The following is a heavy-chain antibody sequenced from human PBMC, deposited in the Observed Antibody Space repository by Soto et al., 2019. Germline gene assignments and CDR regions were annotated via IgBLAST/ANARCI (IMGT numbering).Heavy chain of an antibody. D-gene: IGHD3-10*01. CDR2: IYYSGVT. Sequence: SETLSLTCAVSGGSISSGGYYWGWIRQPPAKGLEWIGCIYYSGVTYYNPSLKSRATISVDTSKNQFSLNLSSVSAADTAMYYCARDLRGRRSGRFDPWGQGTLVTVSS. CDR3: ARDLRGRRSGRFDP. CDR1: GGSISSGGYY. J-gene: IGHJ5*02. V-gene: IGHV4-31*11.